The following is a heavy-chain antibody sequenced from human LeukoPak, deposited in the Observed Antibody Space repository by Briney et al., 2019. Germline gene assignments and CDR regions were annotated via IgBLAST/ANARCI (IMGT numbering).Heavy chain of an antibody. J-gene: IGHJ5*02. CDR2: INIGGTNT. CDR1: GFTFKDYY. CDR3: ATDGAGFDT. V-gene: IGHV3-11*01. Sequence: GGSLRLSCAASGFTFKDYYKSWIRQAPGKGLEWLSYINIGGTNTHYADSVKGRFTISRDNAKKSLYLEMNNLRAEDTAVYYCATDGAGFDTWGQGVLVTVSS.